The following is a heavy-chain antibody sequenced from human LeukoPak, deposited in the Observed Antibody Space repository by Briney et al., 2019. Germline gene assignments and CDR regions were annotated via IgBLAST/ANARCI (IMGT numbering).Heavy chain of an antibody. V-gene: IGHV3-23*01. CDR3: VRDTSGYAEFDY. J-gene: IGHJ4*02. D-gene: IGHD3-22*01. CDR1: GFTFTSYA. Sequence: GGSLRLSCAASGFTFTSYAMIWVRQAPGKGLEWVSAISGSGGGTYYADSVKGRFTISRDNSKNTLSLLMNSLRADDTAVYYCVRDTSGYAEFDYWGQGTLVTVSS. CDR2: ISGSGGGT.